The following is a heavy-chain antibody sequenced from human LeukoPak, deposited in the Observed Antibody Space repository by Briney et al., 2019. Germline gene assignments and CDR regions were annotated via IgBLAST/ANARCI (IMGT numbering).Heavy chain of an antibody. CDR2: IYPGDSDT. V-gene: IGHV5-51*01. D-gene: IGHD5-24*01. J-gene: IGHJ4*02. CDR3: ARLGRSSGDAYNYGFDY. CDR1: GYSFTSYW. Sequence: GESLKISCKGSGYSFTSYWIGWVRQMPGKGLEWMGIIYPGDSDTRYSPSFQGQVTISAYKSITTAYLQWSSLKDSDTAMYYCARLGRSSGDAYNYGFDYWGQGTLVTVSS.